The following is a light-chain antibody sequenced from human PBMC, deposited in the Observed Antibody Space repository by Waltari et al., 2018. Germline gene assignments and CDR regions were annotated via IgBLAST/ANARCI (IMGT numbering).Light chain of an antibody. CDR3: QQYNSYPYT. V-gene: IGKV1-5*03. Sequence: DIQMTQSPSTLSASIGDRVTITCRASQSMNNWLAWYQQKPGKAPKVLMYKASSLESGVPSRFSGSGSGTKFTLTISSLQPDDFATYYCQQYNSYPYTFGQGTKLEIK. CDR1: QSMNNW. CDR2: KAS. J-gene: IGKJ2*01.